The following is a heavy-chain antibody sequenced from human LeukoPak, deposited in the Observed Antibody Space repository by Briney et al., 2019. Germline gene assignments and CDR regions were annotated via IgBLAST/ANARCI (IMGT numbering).Heavy chain of an antibody. CDR1: GFTVSSNY. Sequence: GGSLRLSCAASGFTVSSNYMSWVRQAPGKGLEWVSVIYSGGSTYYADSVKGRFTISRDNSKNTLYLQMNSLRAEDTAVYYCAKDERYYGMDVWGQGTTVTVSS. CDR3: AKDERYYGMDV. D-gene: IGHD5-24*01. V-gene: IGHV3-66*02. CDR2: IYSGGST. J-gene: IGHJ6*02.